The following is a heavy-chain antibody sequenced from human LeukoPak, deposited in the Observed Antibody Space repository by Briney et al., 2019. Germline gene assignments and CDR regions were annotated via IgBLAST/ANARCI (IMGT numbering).Heavy chain of an antibody. V-gene: IGHV4-59*01. CDR1: GGSISSYY. J-gene: IGHJ4*02. CDR2: IYYSGST. Sequence: SETLSLTCTVSGGSISSYYWSWIRQPPGKGLEWIGYIYYSGSTNYNPSLKSRVTISVDTSKNQFSLKLSSVTAADTAVYYCARFPDYSNYLLFDYWGQGTLVTVSS. CDR3: ARFPDYSNYLLFDY. D-gene: IGHD4-11*01.